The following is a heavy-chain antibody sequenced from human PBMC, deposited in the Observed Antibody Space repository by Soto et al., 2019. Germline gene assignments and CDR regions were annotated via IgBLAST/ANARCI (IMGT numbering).Heavy chain of an antibody. D-gene: IGHD3-10*01. CDR3: ARVYTMVRGVTPYYYYGMDV. CDR1: GYTFTSYY. Sequence: GASVKVSCKASGYTFTSYYINWVRQATGQGLEWMGWMNPNSGNTGYAQKFQGRVTMTRNTSISTAYMELSSLRSEDTAVYYCARVYTMVRGVTPYYYYGMDVWGQGTTVTVSS. CDR2: MNPNSGNT. V-gene: IGHV1-8*02. J-gene: IGHJ6*02.